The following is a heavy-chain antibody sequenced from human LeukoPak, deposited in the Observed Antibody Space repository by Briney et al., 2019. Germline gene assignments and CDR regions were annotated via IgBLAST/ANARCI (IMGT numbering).Heavy chain of an antibody. CDR1: GFTFSSYS. Sequence: GGSLRLSCAASGFTFSSYSMNWVRQAPGKGLEWVSYISSSSSTIYYADSVKGRFTISRDNAKNSLYLQMNSLRAEDTAVYYCARDPHGVSSSYWGQGTLVTVSS. CDR2: ISSSSSTI. V-gene: IGHV3-48*04. CDR3: ARDPHGVSSSY. D-gene: IGHD6-13*01. J-gene: IGHJ4*02.